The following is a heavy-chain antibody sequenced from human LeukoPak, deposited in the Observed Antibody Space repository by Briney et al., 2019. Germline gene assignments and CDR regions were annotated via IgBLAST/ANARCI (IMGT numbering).Heavy chain of an antibody. J-gene: IGHJ5*02. CDR1: GFTFSSYS. V-gene: IGHV3-21*01. CDR3: ARSTTDFWSGDFDP. D-gene: IGHD3-3*01. CDR2: ISSSSSYI. Sequence: PGGSLRLSCAASGFTFSSYSMNWVRQAPGKGLEWVSSISSSSSYIYYADSVKGRFTISRDNAKNSLYLQMNSLRAEDMAVYYCARSTTDFWSGDFDPWGQGTLVTVSS.